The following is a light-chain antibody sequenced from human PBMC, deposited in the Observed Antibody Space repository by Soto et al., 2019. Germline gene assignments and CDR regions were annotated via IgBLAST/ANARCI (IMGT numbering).Light chain of an antibody. CDR2: GAS. V-gene: IGKV3-15*01. Sequence: EIVMTQSPATLSVSPGERATLSCRASQSVSSNLAWYQQKPGQAPRLLIYGASTRATGIPARFSGSGSGTDFTLTVSSLQSEDFAVYYCQQHVISPFTFGLGTKLEIK. J-gene: IGKJ2*01. CDR1: QSVSSN. CDR3: QQHVISPFT.